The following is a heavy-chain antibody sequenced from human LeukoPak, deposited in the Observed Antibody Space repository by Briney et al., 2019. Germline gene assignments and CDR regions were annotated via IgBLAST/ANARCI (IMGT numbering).Heavy chain of an antibody. CDR1: GFTFSSYW. D-gene: IGHD3-10*01. V-gene: IGHV3-7*01. Sequence: GGSLRLSCAASGFTFSSYWMSWVRQAPGKGLEWVANIKQDGSEKYYVDSVKGRFTISRDNAKNSLYLQMNSLRAEDTAVYYCARDRAHVLLWFGELGDDSPRFDYWGQGTLATVSS. CDR3: ARDRAHVLLWFGELGDDSPRFDY. CDR2: IKQDGSEK. J-gene: IGHJ4*02.